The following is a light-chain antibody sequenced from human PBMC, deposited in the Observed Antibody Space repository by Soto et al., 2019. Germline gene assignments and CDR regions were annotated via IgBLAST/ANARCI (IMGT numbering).Light chain of an antibody. CDR2: STS. Sequence: DLQRTQSRSSLSASIGDRVTITCRAGQNITNYLNWYQQRPGKAPKLLIYSTSILQSGVPSSFSGSGSGTDFTLTISSLQPEDFATYYCQQSYITPFVFGQGTKWISN. V-gene: IGKV1-39*01. CDR1: QNITNY. CDR3: QQSYITPFV. J-gene: IGKJ2*01.